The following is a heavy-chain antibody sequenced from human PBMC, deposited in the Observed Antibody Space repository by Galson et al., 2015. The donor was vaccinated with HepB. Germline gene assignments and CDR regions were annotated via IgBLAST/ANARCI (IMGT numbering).Heavy chain of an antibody. CDR1: GFTVSSNY. J-gene: IGHJ6*02. V-gene: IGHV3-66*01. D-gene: IGHD3-10*01. Sequence: SLRLSCAASGFTVSSNYMSWVRQAPGKGLEWVSVIYSGGSTYYADSVKGRFTISRDNSKNTLYLQMNSLRAEDTAVYYCARDRRVWFGELKVYYGMDVWGQGTTVTVSS. CDR2: IYSGGST. CDR3: ARDRRVWFGELKVYYGMDV.